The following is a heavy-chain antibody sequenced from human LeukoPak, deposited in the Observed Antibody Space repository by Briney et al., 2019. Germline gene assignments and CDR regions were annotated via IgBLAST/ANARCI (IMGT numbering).Heavy chain of an antibody. CDR2: INWNGGST. V-gene: IGHV3-20*04. CDR1: GFTFDDYG. J-gene: IGHJ5*02. CDR3: ARDRGVDTAMVNWFDP. D-gene: IGHD5-18*01. Sequence: PGGSLRLSCAASGFTFDDYGMSWVRQAPGKGLEWVPGINWNGGSTGYADSVKGRFTISRDNAKNSLYLQMNSLRAEDTALYYCARDRGVDTAMVNWFDPWGQGTLVTVSS.